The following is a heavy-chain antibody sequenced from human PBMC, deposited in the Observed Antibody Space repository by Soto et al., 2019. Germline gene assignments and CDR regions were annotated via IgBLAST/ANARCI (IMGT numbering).Heavy chain of an antibody. J-gene: IGHJ6*02. Sequence: SQTLSLTCAISGDSVSSNSAAWNWIRQSPSRGLEWLGRTYYRSKWYNDYAVSVKSRITINPDTSKNQFSLQLNSVTPEDTAVYYCARDRDFVLVPAAQYYYGMDVWGQGTTVTVSS. CDR1: GDSVSSNSAA. D-gene: IGHD2-2*01. CDR3: ARDRDFVLVPAAQYYYGMDV. CDR2: TYYRSKWYN. V-gene: IGHV6-1*01.